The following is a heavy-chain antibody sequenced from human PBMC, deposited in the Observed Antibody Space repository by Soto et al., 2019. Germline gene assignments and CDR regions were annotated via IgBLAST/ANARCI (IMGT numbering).Heavy chain of an antibody. Sequence: QITLKESGPTLVKPTQTLTLTCTYSGFSLRTTGVGVGWIRQPPGKALEWLGIIYWDDDKRYSPSLKSRITLTSDISKSQVVLTMTNMGPVDTATYFCAHTWGLPFDYWGPGNLVIVSS. CDR3: AHTWGLPFDY. CDR2: IYWDDDK. CDR1: GFSLRTTGVG. V-gene: IGHV2-5*02. D-gene: IGHD3-16*01. J-gene: IGHJ4*02.